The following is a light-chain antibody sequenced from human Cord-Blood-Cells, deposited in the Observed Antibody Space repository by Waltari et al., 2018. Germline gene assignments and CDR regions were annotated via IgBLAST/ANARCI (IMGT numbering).Light chain of an antibody. J-gene: IGLJ2*01. CDR1: SSNIGSNY. V-gene: IGLV1-47*01. CDR3: AAWDDSLSGPGFYVV. CDR2: RNN. Sequence: QSVLTQPPSASGTPGQRVTISCSGSSSNIGSNYVYWYQQPPGTAPKLLIYRNNQRPSGVPDRFSGSKSGTSASLAISGLRSEDEADYYCAAWDDSLSGPGFYVVFGGGTKLTVL.